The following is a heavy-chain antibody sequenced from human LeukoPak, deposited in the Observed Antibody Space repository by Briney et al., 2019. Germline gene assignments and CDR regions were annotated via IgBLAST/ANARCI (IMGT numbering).Heavy chain of an antibody. CDR1: GYSFTSYG. Sequence: GESLKISCKGSGYSFTSYGIGWVRQMPGKGLEWMGIIYPGDSDTRYSPYFQGQVTISADKSSSTAYLQWSSLKASDTAMYYCARREYYYDSSGYYFDIWGQGTMVTVSS. D-gene: IGHD3-22*01. J-gene: IGHJ3*02. CDR3: ARREYYYDSSGYYFDI. V-gene: IGHV5-51*01. CDR2: IYPGDSDT.